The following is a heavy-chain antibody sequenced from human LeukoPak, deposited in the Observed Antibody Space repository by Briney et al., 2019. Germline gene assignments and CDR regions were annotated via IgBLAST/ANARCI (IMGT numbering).Heavy chain of an antibody. CDR3: AANYYDSSGYPYWYFDL. V-gene: IGHV4-34*01. CDR2: INHSGST. J-gene: IGHJ2*01. CDR1: GGSFSGYY. Sequence: SETLSLTCAVYGGSFSGYYWSWIRRPPGKGLEWIGEINHSGSTNYNPSLKSRVTISVDTSKNQFSLKLSSVTAADTAVYYCAANYYDSSGYPYWYFDLWGRGTLVTVSS. D-gene: IGHD3-22*01.